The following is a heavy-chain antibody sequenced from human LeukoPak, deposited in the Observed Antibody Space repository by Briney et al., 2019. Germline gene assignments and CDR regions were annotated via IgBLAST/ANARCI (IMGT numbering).Heavy chain of an antibody. CDR3: ARDRIGSYYYMDV. CDR2: IKSDGDGSGT. D-gene: IGHD1-26*01. Sequence: GGSLRLSCAASGFTLGSYWMHWVRQAPGKGLVWVSRIKSDGDGSGTTYADSVKGRFTISRDNAKNTLDLQMNSLRAEDAAVYYCARDRIGSYYYMDVWGRGTTVTVSS. V-gene: IGHV3-74*01. J-gene: IGHJ6*03. CDR1: GFTLGSYW.